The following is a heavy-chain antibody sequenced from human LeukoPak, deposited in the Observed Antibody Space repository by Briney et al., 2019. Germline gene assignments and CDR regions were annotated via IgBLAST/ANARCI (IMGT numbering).Heavy chain of an antibody. V-gene: IGHV4-34*01. CDR2: INHSGST. CDR1: GGSFSGYY. J-gene: IGHJ4*02. D-gene: IGHD6-13*01. Sequence: SETLSLTCAVYGGSFSGYYWSWIRQPPGKGLEWIGEINHSGSTNYNPSLKSRVTISVDTSKNQFSLKLSSVTAADTAVYYCARPVSGSSSWYYNYWGQGTLVTVSS. CDR3: ARPVSGSSSWYYNY.